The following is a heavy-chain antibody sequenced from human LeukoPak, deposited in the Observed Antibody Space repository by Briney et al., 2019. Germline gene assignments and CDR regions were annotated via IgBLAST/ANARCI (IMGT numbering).Heavy chain of an antibody. CDR1: GFTFSSYS. CDR2: ISSSSSSYI. CDR3: ARCEEYYDSSGYYYEHLDY. J-gene: IGHJ4*02. Sequence: PGGSLRLSCAASGFTFSSYSMTWVRQAPGKGLEWVSSISSSSSSYIYYADSVKGRFTISRDNAKNSLYLQMNSLRAEDTAVYYCARCEEYYDSSGYYYEHLDYWGQGTLVTVSS. D-gene: IGHD3-22*01. V-gene: IGHV3-21*01.